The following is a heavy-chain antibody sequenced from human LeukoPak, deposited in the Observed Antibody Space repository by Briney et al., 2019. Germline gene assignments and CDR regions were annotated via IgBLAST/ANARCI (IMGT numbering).Heavy chain of an antibody. CDR3: ARTRDLYGEDFDY. V-gene: IGHV3-30-3*01. CDR2: ISYDGSNK. J-gene: IGHJ4*02. D-gene: IGHD4-17*01. CDR1: GFTFSSYA. Sequence: GRSLRLSCAASGFTFSSYAMHWVRQAPGKGLEWVAVISYDGSNKYYADTVKGRFTISRDNSKNTLYLQMNSLRAEDTAVHYCARTRDLYGEDFDYWGQGTLVTVS.